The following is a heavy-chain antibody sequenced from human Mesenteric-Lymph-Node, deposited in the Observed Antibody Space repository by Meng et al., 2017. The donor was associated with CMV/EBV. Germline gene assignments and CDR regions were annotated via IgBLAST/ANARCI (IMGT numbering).Heavy chain of an antibody. CDR3: AKRGGYCTTTSCSLTYYYYTMDV. D-gene: IGHD2-2*01. J-gene: IGHJ6*02. CDR1: GFTLSNFD. V-gene: IGHV3-64*02. Sequence: GGSLRLSCAASGFTLSNFDMHWVRQAPGKGLEYVSVIGINGVGTYYADAVRGRFTIATDNSKNTLYLQMNSLRAEDTALYYCAKRGGYCTTTSCSLTYYYYTMDVWGQGTTVTVSS. CDR2: IGINGVGT.